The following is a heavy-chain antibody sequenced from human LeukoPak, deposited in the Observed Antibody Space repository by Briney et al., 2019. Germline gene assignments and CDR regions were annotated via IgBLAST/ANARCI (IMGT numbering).Heavy chain of an antibody. CDR1: GYTFTSYY. Sequence: ASAKVSCKASGYTFTSYYMHWVRQAPGQGLEWMGIINPSGGSTSYAQKFQGRVTMTRDTSTSTVYMELSSLRSEDTAVYYCARDFSYDSSGYQSRAQYYFDYWGQGTLVTVSS. J-gene: IGHJ4*02. CDR3: ARDFSYDSSGYQSRAQYYFDY. CDR2: INPSGGST. D-gene: IGHD3-22*01. V-gene: IGHV1-46*01.